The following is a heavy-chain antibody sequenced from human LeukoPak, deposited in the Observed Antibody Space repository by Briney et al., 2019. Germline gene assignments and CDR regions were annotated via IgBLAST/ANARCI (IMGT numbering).Heavy chain of an antibody. J-gene: IGHJ4*02. CDR2: ISWNSGSI. CDR1: GFTFDDYA. CDR3: ARGSLWVVPSRVFDY. D-gene: IGHD2-2*01. Sequence: GGSLRLSCAACGFTFDDYAMHWVRQAPGKGREWGSGISWNSGSIGYADSVKGRFTISRDNAKNSLYLQMNSLRAEDTAVYYCARGSLWVVPSRVFDYWGQGTLVTVSS. V-gene: IGHV3-9*01.